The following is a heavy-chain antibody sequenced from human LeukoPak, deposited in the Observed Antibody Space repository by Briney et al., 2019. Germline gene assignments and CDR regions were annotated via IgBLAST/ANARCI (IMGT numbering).Heavy chain of an antibody. V-gene: IGHV4-34*01. Sequence: SETLSLTCAVYGESFSGYFWNWIRQPPGKGLEWIGEINHSGSTSNHNPSLKSRVTMSVDTSKNQFSLKLSSVTAADTAVYYFGEKRGYARDYWGQGNLVTVSS. CDR3: GEKRGYARDY. CDR2: INHSGSTS. CDR1: GESFSGYF. J-gene: IGHJ4*02. D-gene: IGHD5-12*01.